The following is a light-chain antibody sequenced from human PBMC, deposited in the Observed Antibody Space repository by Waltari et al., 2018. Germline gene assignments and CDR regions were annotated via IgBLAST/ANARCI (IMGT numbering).Light chain of an antibody. CDR3: ATWDNSLSEVV. CDR1: ISNIGNYY. J-gene: IGLJ2*01. V-gene: IGLV1-51*01. Sequence: QSVLTQPPSVSAAPGQRVTISCSGSISNIGNYYVSWYHQLPGAAPKLLIYDNNRRPLGIPDRFSASKSGTSATLGITGLQMGDEADYYGATWDNSLSEVVFGGGTKLTVL. CDR2: DNN.